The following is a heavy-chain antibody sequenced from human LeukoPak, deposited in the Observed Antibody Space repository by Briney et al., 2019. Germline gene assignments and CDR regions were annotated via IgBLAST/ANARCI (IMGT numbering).Heavy chain of an antibody. Sequence: SETLSLTCAVYGGSFNGFYWSWIRQPPGKGLEWIGEVNLQGSTNYNPSLMRRVAISVDTSANHVSLQLTSVTAADTAVYYCAREGGPYRPLDYSGQGTLVTVSS. CDR2: VNLQGST. CDR1: GGSFNGFY. V-gene: IGHV4-34*01. J-gene: IGHJ4*02. CDR3: AREGGPYRPLDY.